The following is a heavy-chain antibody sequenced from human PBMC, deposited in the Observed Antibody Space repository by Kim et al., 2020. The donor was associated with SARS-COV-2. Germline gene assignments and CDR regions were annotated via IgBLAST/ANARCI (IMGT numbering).Heavy chain of an antibody. D-gene: IGHD2-21*02. CDR1: GFTFSSYG. Sequence: GGSLRLSCAASGFTFSSYGMHWVRQAPGKGLEWVAVISYDGSNKYYADSVKGRFTISRDNSKNTLYLQMNSLRAEDTAVYYCAKDARRDPSPCDYWGQGTLVTVSS. CDR3: AKDARRDPSPCDY. J-gene: IGHJ4*02. CDR2: ISYDGSNK. V-gene: IGHV3-30*18.